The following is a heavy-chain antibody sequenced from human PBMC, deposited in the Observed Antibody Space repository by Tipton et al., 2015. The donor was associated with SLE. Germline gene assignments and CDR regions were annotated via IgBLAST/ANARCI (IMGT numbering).Heavy chain of an antibody. D-gene: IGHD6-13*01. Sequence: TLSLTCTVSGGSISSYYWSWIRQPPGKGLVWIGSIYTSGSTNDNPSLKSRVTISVDTSKNQFSLKLSSVTAADTAVSYCARYSSSWVDYWGQGTLVTVSS. CDR2: IYTSGST. V-gene: IGHV4-4*08. J-gene: IGHJ4*02. CDR3: ARYSSSWVDY. CDR1: GGSISSYY.